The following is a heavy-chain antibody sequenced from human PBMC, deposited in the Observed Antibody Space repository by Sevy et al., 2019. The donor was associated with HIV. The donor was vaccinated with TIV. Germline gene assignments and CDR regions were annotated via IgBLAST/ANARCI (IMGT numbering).Heavy chain of an antibody. V-gene: IGHV3-7*01. CDR1: GFTFRNFW. J-gene: IGHJ6*02. CDR2: IRQDGSEK. D-gene: IGHD3-10*01. CDR3: AKSYFGSGTSYGMDL. Sequence: GGSLRLSCAVSGFTFRNFWMSWVRQAPGKGLEWVANIRQDGSEKYYVDSLRGRFTISRDNAKNSLFMQLNRLRADDTAIYYCAKSYFGSGTSYGMDLWGRGTTFTVSS.